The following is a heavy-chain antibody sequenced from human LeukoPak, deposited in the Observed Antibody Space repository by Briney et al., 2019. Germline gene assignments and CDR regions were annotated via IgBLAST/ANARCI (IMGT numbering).Heavy chain of an antibody. CDR2: INSDGFNT. CDR3: VRAHSGRYWFDY. D-gene: IGHD1-26*01. V-gene: IGHV3-74*01. Sequence: PGGSLRLSCAASGFTFITYWMHWVRQAPGKGLVWVSRINSDGFNTSYADSVKGRFTISRDNAKNTLYLQMNSLRAEDTAVYYCVRAHSGRYWFDYWGQGTLVTVSS. J-gene: IGHJ4*02. CDR1: GFTFITYW.